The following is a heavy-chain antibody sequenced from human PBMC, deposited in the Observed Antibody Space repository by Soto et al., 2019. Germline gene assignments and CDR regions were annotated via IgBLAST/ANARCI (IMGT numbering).Heavy chain of an antibody. D-gene: IGHD2-2*01. V-gene: IGHV1-18*01. CDR1: GYTFTSYG. J-gene: IGHJ5*02. CDR3: ARAVPSRTRGEGWFDP. CDR2: ISAYNGNT. Sequence: QVQLVQSGAEVKKPGASVKVSCKASGYTFTSYGISWVRQAPGQGLEWRGWISAYNGNTNYAQKLQGRVTMTTDTSTSTAYMELRSLRSDDTAVYYCARAVPSRTRGEGWFDPWGQGTLVTVSS.